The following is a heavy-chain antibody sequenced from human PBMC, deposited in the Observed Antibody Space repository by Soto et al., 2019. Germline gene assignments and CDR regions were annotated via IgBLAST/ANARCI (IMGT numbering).Heavy chain of an antibody. V-gene: IGHV6-1*01. Sequence: SQTLSLTCAISGDSVSSNSAACNWIRQSPSRGLEWLGGTYYRSKWYNDYAVSVKSRITIAPDTSKNQFSLHLNSVTPEDTAVYYCAKRGGYNYFHYWGQGTLVTVSS. CDR2: TYYRSKWYN. J-gene: IGHJ4*02. D-gene: IGHD5-12*01. CDR3: AKRGGYNYFHY. CDR1: GDSVSSNSAA.